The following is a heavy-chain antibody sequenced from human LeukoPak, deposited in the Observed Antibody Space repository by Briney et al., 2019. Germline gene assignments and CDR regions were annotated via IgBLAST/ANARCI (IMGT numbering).Heavy chain of an antibody. CDR1: GGSITSYY. CDR2: MYYRGST. V-gene: IGHV4-59*01. J-gene: IGHJ6*03. CDR3: ARETSQKGAHYMYV. Sequence: SETLSLTCTVSGGSITSYYWSWLRQPPGKGLEWIGYMYYRGSTNYNPSLKSRVTITIDTSKNQFSLKLNSVTAADTAVYYCARETSQKGAHYMYVWGKGTTVTISS. D-gene: IGHD3-16*01.